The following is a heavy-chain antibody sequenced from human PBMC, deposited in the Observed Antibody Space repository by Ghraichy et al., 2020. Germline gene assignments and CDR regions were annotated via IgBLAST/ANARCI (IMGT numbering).Heavy chain of an antibody. CDR2: ISYDGSNK. J-gene: IGHJ6*02. CDR1: GFTFSSYG. Sequence: GGSLRLSCAASGFTFSSYGMHWVRQAPGKGLEWVAVISYDGSNKYYADSVKGRFTISRDNSKNTLYLQMNSLRAEDTAVYYCAKDRGPGVVVAARSYYYYGMDVWGQGTTVTVSS. CDR3: AKDRGPGVVVAARSYYYYGMDV. D-gene: IGHD2-15*01. V-gene: IGHV3-30*18.